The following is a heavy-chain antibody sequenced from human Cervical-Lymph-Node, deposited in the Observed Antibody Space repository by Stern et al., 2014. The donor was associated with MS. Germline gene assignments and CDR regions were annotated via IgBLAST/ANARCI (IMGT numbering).Heavy chain of an antibody. V-gene: IGHV3-33*06. D-gene: IGHD4-23*01. Sequence: VQLVESGGGVVQPGRSLRLSCAASGFRFSDYPMHWVRQAPGKGLERVAGIWFDGSKKYYAESVEGRFTISRDNSQNTVYLQMNTLRAEDTAVYYCVKEGPQRWTGDAFDMWGQGTMIIVSS. CDR3: VKEGPQRWTGDAFDM. CDR2: IWFDGSKK. J-gene: IGHJ3*02. CDR1: GFRFSDYP.